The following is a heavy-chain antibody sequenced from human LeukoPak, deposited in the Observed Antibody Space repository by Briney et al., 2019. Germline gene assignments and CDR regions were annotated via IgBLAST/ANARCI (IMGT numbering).Heavy chain of an antibody. V-gene: IGHV3-23*01. CDR3: AKDSYGFFVGHFDP. CDR2: ISGSGGSA. CDR1: GFTFSSYA. J-gene: IGHJ5*02. D-gene: IGHD3-3*01. Sequence: GRSLRLSCTASGFTFSSYAMSWVRQAPGKGLEWVSAISGSGGSAYYADSVKGRFTISRDNSKNTLYLQMNSLRAEDTAVYYCAKDSYGFFVGHFDPWGQGTLVTVSS.